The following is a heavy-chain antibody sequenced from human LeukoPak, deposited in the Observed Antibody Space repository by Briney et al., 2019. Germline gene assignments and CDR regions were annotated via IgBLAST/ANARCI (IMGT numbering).Heavy chain of an antibody. CDR3: ARGGLYGDYYFDY. CDR2: TKQDGSER. Sequence: GGSLRLSCAASGFTFTSYWMTWVRQAPGKGLEWVANTKQDGSERYYVDSVRGRFTISRDNVKNSLFLQMDSLRAEDTAVYYCARGGLYGDYYFDYWGQGTLVTVTS. V-gene: IGHV3-7*04. CDR1: GFTFTSYW. J-gene: IGHJ4*02. D-gene: IGHD2-21*02.